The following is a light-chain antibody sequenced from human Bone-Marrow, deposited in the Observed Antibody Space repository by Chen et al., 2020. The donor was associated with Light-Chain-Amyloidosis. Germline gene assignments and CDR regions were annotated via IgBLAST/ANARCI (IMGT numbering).Light chain of an antibody. J-gene: IGLJ2*01. Sequence: SYELTQPPSVSVSPGQTARITCSGDDLPTKYAYWYQQKPGQAPVLVIHRDTERPSGISARCSGSSSGATATLTISGGQAEDEADYHCQSADSSGTYEVIFGGGTKLTVL. CDR3: QSADSSGTYEVI. CDR1: DLPTKY. CDR2: RDT. V-gene: IGLV3-25*03.